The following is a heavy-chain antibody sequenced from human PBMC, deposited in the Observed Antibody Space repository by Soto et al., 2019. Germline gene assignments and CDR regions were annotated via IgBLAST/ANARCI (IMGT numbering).Heavy chain of an antibody. CDR2: INPNSGGT. CDR3: ASIAIGGGAPFYLDY. CDR1: EYTFTGYY. D-gene: IGHD3-10*01. J-gene: IGHJ4*02. V-gene: IGHV1-2*02. Sequence: ASVKVSGKASEYTFTGYYMHWVRQAPGQGLEWMGWINPNSGGTDYAQKFQGRVTMTRDASISTAYMELTSLRSDDTAVYYFASIAIGGGAPFYLDYWGQGTLVNV.